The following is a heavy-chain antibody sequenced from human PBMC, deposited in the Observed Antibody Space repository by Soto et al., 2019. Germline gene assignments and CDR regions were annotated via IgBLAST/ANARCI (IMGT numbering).Heavy chain of an antibody. J-gene: IGHJ5*02. V-gene: IGHV3-21*01. CDR3: ARALPDNWFDP. CDR2: ISSSSSYI. CDR1: GFTFSSYS. Sequence: EVQLVESGGGLVKPGGSLRLSCAASGFTFSSYSMNWVRQAPGKGLEWVSSISSSSSYIYYADSVKGRITISRDNAKNSLYLQMNSLRAEDTAVYYCARALPDNWFDPWGQGTLVTVSS.